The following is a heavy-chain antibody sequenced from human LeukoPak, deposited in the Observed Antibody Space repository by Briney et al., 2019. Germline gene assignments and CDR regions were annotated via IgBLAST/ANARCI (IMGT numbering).Heavy chain of an antibody. CDR1: GFTFSSYA. CDR3: ARVEGELFDY. Sequence: GGSLRLSCAASGFTFSSYAMHWVRQAPGKGLEWVAVISYDGSKKNYPDSVKGRFTISRDNSKNTLYLQMNSLRGEDTAVYYCARVEGELFDYGGQGTLVTVSS. CDR2: ISYDGSKK. D-gene: IGHD1-26*01. J-gene: IGHJ4*02. V-gene: IGHV3-30*04.